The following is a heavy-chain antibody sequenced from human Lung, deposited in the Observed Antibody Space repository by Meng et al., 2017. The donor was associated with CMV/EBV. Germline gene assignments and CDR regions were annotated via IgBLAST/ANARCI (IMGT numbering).Heavy chain of an antibody. CDR1: GYTFSGHY. J-gene: IGHJ4*02. Sequence: ASXXVSXKASGYTFSGHYINWVRQAPGQGLEWMGWISAYNGNTNYAQKLQGRVNMTTDTSTSTAYMELRSLRSDDTAVYYCARGIVIAVAGTGVDYWGPGNXVNGAS. CDR3: ARGIVIAVAGTGVDY. V-gene: IGHV1-18*04. CDR2: ISAYNGNT. D-gene: IGHD6-19*01.